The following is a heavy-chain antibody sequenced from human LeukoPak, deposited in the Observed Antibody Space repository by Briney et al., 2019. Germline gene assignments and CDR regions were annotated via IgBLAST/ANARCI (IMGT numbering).Heavy chain of an antibody. J-gene: IGHJ4*02. V-gene: IGHV3-74*01. CDR1: GFTLSSYW. CDR3: ARDPKTLGATTWEFDY. CDR2: IYTDGSGI. Sequence: GGSLRLSCAASGFTLSSYWMHWVRQAPGKGLVWVSRIYTDGSGISSADSVKGRFTISRDNAKNMLYLQMNSLRAEDTAVYYCARDPKTLGATTWEFDYWGQGTLVTVSS. D-gene: IGHD1-26*01.